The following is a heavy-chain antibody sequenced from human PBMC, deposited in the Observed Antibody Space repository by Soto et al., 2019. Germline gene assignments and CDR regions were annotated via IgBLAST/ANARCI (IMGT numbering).Heavy chain of an antibody. J-gene: IGHJ5*02. CDR2: ISYDGNTK. D-gene: IGHD3-16*01. CDR1: GFSFSSYG. CDR3: ARWGSTGGNGFDP. V-gene: IGHV3-30*03. Sequence: GGSLRLSCAASGFSFSSYGIHWVRQAPGKGLEWVAVISYDGNTKDYGDSVKGRFTVSRVNSKNTLYLQMNSLRAEDTAVYYCARWGSTGGNGFDPWGQGTLVTVSS.